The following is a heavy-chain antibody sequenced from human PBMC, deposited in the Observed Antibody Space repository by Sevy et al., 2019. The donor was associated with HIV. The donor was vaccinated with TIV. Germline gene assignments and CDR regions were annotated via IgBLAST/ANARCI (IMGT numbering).Heavy chain of an antibody. V-gene: IGHV3-48*01. D-gene: IGHD6-19*01. CDR1: GFTFSSYS. CDR2: ISSSSDSSRTL. Sequence: GGSLRLSCVASGFTFSSYSMNWVRQAPGKGLEWVSYISSSSDSSRTLYYADSVKGRFSISRDNAKNSVHLQMTSLRVEDTAVYYCARPDLSGWYFDFWRHGTLVTVSS. CDR3: ARPDLSGWYFDF. J-gene: IGHJ4*01.